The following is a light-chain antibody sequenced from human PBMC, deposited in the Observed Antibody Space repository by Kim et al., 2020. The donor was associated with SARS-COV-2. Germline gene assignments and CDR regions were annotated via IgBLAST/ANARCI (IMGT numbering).Light chain of an antibody. CDR1: SSIVSNQG. CDR3: SALGSGLSTQV. CDR2: RNN. J-gene: IGLJ3*02. V-gene: IGLV10-54*02. Sequence: QNATLTCTGKSSIVSNQGAAWLHQHQGHPPKLLTNRNNNRPAGITERFCASRSRNTDSLTVTGVRPEDESDYYCSALGSGLSTQVFGGGTQLTVL.